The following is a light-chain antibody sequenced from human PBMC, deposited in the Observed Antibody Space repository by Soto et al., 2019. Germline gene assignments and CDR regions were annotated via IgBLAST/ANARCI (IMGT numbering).Light chain of an antibody. CDR2: GAS. V-gene: IGKV3-15*01. CDR3: QQYNNWPGT. CDR1: QSFSNN. Sequence: EIVMTQAAATLSVSPGERATLSCRASQSFSNNLAWYQQKPGQAPRLLIYGASTRATGIPARLSGSGSGTEFTLTINSLQSEDFAVYYCQQYNNWPGTFGQGTKV. J-gene: IGKJ1*01.